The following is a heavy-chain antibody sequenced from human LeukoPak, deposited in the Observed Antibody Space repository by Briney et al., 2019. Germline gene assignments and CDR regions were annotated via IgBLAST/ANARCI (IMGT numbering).Heavy chain of an antibody. CDR3: AISTVTALGMDV. CDR2: IYYSGST. D-gene: IGHD4-17*01. V-gene: IGHV4-31*03. J-gene: IGHJ6*04. CDR1: GGSISSGGYY. Sequence: SETLSLTCTVSGGSISSGGYYWSWIRQHPGKGLEWIGYIYYSGSTYYNPSLKSRVTISVDTSKNQFSLKLSSVTAADTAVYYCAISTVTALGMDVWGKGTTVTVST.